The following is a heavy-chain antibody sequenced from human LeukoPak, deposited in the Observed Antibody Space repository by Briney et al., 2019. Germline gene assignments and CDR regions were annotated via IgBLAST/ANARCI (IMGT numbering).Heavy chain of an antibody. J-gene: IGHJ3*02. D-gene: IGHD6-13*01. CDR3: ARSVGAAAGTDAFDI. CDR2: SNPNVGGT. V-gene: IGHV1-2*02. Sequence: ASVKVSCKASGYTFTGYYMHWVRQAPGQGLEWMGWSNPNVGGTNYAQKFQGRGTTTRDTSISTAYMELSRLRSDDTAVYYCARSVGAAAGTDAFDIWGQGTMVTVSS. CDR1: GYTFTGYY.